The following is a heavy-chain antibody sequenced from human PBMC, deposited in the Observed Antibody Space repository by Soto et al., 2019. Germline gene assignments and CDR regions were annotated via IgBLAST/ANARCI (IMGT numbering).Heavy chain of an antibody. CDR2: IDSSGTYT. D-gene: IGHD5-12*01. CDR3: ARVIVATIWPDVARGMDV. V-gene: IGHV3-11*05. CDR1: GFTFSDSY. J-gene: IGHJ6*02. Sequence: QVQLVESGGGLVKPGASLRLSCAASGFTFSDSYMGWIRQAPGKGLEWVSYIDSSGTYTAYADSVRGRFTISRDNAKNSLYLHMSGLRAEDTAEFFCARVIVATIWPDVARGMDVWGQGTTVTVSS.